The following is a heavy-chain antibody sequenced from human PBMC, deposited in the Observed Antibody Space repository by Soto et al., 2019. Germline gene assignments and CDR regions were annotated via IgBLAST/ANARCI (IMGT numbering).Heavy chain of an antibody. CDR1: GGTFSSYA. Sequence: QVQLVQSWAEVTKPGSSVKVSCKASGGTFSSYAISWVRQATGPGLEWMGGFIPIFGTANYAQKFQGRVTITADESTSTAYMERSSLRSEDTAVYYCARDRGIVGANGYFAYWGQGTLVTVSS. V-gene: IGHV1-69*01. CDR2: FIPIFGTA. D-gene: IGHD1-26*01. CDR3: ARDRGIVGANGYFAY. J-gene: IGHJ4*02.